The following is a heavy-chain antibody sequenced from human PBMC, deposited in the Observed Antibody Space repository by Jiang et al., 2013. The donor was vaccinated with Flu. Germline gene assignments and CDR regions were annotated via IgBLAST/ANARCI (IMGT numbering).Heavy chain of an antibody. D-gene: IGHD3-3*01. V-gene: IGHV4-34*01. J-gene: IGHJ4*02. Sequence: LLKPSETLSLTCAVYGGSFSGYYWSWIRQPPGKGLEWIGEINHSGSTNYNPSLKSRVTISVDTSKNQFSLKLSSVTAADTAVYYCARGIAYYDFWSAVPYYFDYWGQGTLVTVSS. CDR3: ARGIAYYDFWSAVPYYFDY. CDR2: INHSGST. CDR1: GGSFSGYY.